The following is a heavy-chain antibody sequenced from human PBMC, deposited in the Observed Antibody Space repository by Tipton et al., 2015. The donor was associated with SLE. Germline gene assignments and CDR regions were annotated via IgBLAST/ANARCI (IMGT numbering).Heavy chain of an antibody. J-gene: IGHJ4*02. CDR1: GASISSTYY. Sequence: TLSLTCSVSGASISSTYYWGWIRQPPGKGLEWIGNIYHTGTTYYIPSLKSRVTISIDTSKNNFSLKMTAVTAADTAVYYCARLSTDYADRSGYGYFDHWGQGTLVTVSS. D-gene: IGHD3-22*01. V-gene: IGHV4-38-2*01. CDR2: IYHTGTT. CDR3: ARLSTDYADRSGYGYFDH.